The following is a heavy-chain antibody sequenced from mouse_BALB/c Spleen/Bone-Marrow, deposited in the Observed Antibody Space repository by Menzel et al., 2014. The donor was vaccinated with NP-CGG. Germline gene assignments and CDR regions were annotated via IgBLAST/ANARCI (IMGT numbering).Heavy chain of an antibody. CDR2: INPYNDGT. Sequence: EVQLQQSGPELVKPGASVKMSCKASGYTFTSYVMHWVKQKPGQGLEWIGYINPYNDGTKYNEKFKGKVTLTSDKSSSTAYMELSSLTSEDSAVYYCTLYLFAYWGQGTLVTVSA. CDR3: TLYLFAY. J-gene: IGHJ3*01. D-gene: IGHD1-3*01. CDR1: GYTFTSYV. V-gene: IGHV1-14*01.